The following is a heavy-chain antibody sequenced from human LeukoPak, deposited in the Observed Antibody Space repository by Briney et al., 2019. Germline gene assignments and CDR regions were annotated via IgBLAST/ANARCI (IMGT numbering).Heavy chain of an antibody. V-gene: IGHV3-21*01. CDR3: ARDTGVRYFDWLPLDY. D-gene: IGHD3-9*01. CDR1: RFTFSSYS. CDR2: ISSSSSYI. J-gene: IGHJ4*02. Sequence: GGSLRLSCAASRFTFSSYSMNWVRQAPGKGLEWVSSISSSSSYIYYADSVKGRFTISRDNAKNSLYLQMNSLRAEDTAVYYCARDTGVRYFDWLPLDYWGQGTLVTVSS.